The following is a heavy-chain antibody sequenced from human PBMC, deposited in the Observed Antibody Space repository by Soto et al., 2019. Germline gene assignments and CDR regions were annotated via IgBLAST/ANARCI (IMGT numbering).Heavy chain of an antibody. J-gene: IGHJ3*02. CDR3: ARTADSSSPFDAFDI. CDR2: IYPGDSDT. D-gene: IGHD6-13*01. Sequence: ESLKISCKGSGCSFTSYWIGWVRQMPGKGLEWMGIIYPGDSDTRYSPSFQGQVTISADKSISTAYLQWSSLKASDTAMYYCARTADSSSPFDAFDIWGQGTMVTVSS. CDR1: GCSFTSYW. V-gene: IGHV5-51*01.